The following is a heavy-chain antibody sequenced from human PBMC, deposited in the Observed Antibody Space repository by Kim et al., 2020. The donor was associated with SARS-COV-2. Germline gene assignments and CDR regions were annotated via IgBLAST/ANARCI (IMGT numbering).Heavy chain of an antibody. CDR3: ARHTYYYDSSGFDAFDI. V-gene: IGHV6-1*01. Sequence: VKSRITINPDTSKNQFSLQLNSVTPEDTAVYYCARHTYYYDSSGFDAFDIWGQGTMVTVSS. J-gene: IGHJ3*02. D-gene: IGHD3-22*01.